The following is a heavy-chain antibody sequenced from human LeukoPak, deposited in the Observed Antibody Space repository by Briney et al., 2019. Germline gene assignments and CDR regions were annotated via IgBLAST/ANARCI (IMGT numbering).Heavy chain of an antibody. J-gene: IGHJ4*02. D-gene: IGHD3-22*01. CDR1: GGTFSSYA. CDR3: ARDEDYYDSSGLLDY. V-gene: IGHV1-69*04. Sequence: AAPVTVSCKASGGTFSSYAISWVRQAPGQGLEWMGRIIPILGIANYAQKFQGRVTITADKSTSTAYMELSSLRSEDTAVYYCARDEDYYDSSGLLDYWGQGTLVTVSS. CDR2: IIPILGIA.